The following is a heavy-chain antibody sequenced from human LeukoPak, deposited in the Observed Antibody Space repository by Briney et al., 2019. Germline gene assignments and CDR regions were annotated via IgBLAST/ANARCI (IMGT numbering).Heavy chain of an antibody. D-gene: IGHD3-22*01. J-gene: IGHJ3*02. CDR1: GGSISSYY. V-gene: IGHV4-4*07. CDR3: ARGDYDSSGYYYAFDI. Sequence: SETLSLTCTVSGGSISSYYWSWIRQPAGKGLEWIGRIYTSGSTNYNPSLKSRVTMSVDTSKNQFSLKLSSVTAADTAVYYCARGDYDSSGYYYAFDIRGQGTMVTVSS. CDR2: IYTSGST.